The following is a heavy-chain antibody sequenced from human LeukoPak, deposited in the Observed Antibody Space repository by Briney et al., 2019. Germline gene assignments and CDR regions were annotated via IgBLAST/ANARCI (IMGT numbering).Heavy chain of an antibody. Sequence: PGESLKISCKGSGYSFTSYWIGWVRQMPGKGLEWMGVIYPGDSDTRYSPSFQGQVTISADKSISTAYLQWSSLKASDTAMYYCARLGDSSSWYTEEDYYFDYWGQGTLVTVSS. CDR3: ARLGDSSSWYTEEDYYFDY. J-gene: IGHJ4*02. CDR1: GYSFTSYW. V-gene: IGHV5-51*01. CDR2: IYPGDSDT. D-gene: IGHD6-13*01.